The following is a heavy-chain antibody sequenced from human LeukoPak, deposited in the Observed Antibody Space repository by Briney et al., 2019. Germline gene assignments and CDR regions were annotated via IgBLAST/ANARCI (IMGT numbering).Heavy chain of an antibody. J-gene: IGHJ6*02. D-gene: IGHD5-18*01. CDR3: ARSVAMDPGYYGMDV. CDR2: IYSGGST. V-gene: IGHV3-66*01. CDR1: GFTVSNNY. Sequence: GGSLRLSCAASGFTVSNNYMSWVRQAPGKGLEWVSVIYSGGSTYYADSVKGRFTISRDNSKNTLYLQMNSLRAEDTAVYYCARSVAMDPGYYGMDVWGQGTTVTVSS.